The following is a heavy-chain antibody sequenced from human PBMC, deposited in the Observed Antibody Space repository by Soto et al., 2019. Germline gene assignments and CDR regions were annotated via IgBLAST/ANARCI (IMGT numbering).Heavy chain of an antibody. CDR1: GGSFSGYY. Sequence: PSETLSLTCAVYGGSFSGYYWSWIRQPPGKGLEWIGEINHSGSTNYNPSLKSRVTISLDKSKNQFSLKLTSVTAADTAVYYCARNLGGRLYGMDVWGQGTTVTVSS. J-gene: IGHJ6*02. CDR2: INHSGST. V-gene: IGHV4-34*01. CDR3: ARNLGGRLYGMDV. D-gene: IGHD1-26*01.